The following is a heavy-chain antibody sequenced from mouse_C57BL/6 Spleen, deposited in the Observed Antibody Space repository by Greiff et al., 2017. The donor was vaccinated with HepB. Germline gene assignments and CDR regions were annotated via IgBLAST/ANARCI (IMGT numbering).Heavy chain of an antibody. V-gene: IGHV1-81*01. CDR2: IYPRSGNT. CDR1: GYTFTSYG. Sequence: QVQLQQSGAELARPGASVKLSCKASGYTFTSYGLSWVKQRTGQGLEWIGEIYPRSGNTYYNEKFKGTATLNADKSSSTAYMELRSLTSEDSAVYCCARSRGDDGYVDYWGQGTTLTVSS. J-gene: IGHJ2*01. CDR3: ARSRGDDGYVDY. D-gene: IGHD2-3*01.